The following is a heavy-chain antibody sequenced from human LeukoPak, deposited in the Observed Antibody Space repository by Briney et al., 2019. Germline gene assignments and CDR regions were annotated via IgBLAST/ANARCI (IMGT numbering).Heavy chain of an antibody. CDR3: ASLRRETYYYDSSGPFAEYFQH. V-gene: IGHV1-69*04. CDR1: GGTFSSYA. D-gene: IGHD3-22*01. J-gene: IGHJ1*01. CDR2: IIPILGIA. Sequence: SVKVSCKASGGTFSSYAISWVRQAPGQGLEWMGRIIPILGIANYAQKFRGRVTITADKSTSTAYMELSSLRSEDTAVYYCASLRRETYYYDSSGPFAEYFQHWGQGTLVTVSS.